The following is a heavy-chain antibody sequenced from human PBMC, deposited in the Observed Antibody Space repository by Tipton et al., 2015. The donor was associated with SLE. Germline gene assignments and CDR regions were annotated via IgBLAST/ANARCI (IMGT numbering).Heavy chain of an antibody. CDR2: INHSGST. CDR1: GGSFSGYY. D-gene: IGHD6-13*01. J-gene: IGHJ4*02. V-gene: IGHV4-34*01. CDR3: ARDVDSSSWYGGGDY. Sequence: TLSLTCAVYGGSFSGYYWSWIRQPPGKGLEWIGEINHSGSTNYNPSLKSRVTISVDTSKNQFSLKLSSVTAADTAVYYCARDVDSSSWYGGGDYWGQGTLVTVSS.